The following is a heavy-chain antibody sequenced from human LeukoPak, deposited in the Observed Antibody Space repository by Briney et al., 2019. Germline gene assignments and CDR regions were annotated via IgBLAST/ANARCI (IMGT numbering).Heavy chain of an antibody. D-gene: IGHD3-10*01. CDR1: GGSFSGYY. V-gene: IGHV4-34*01. Sequence: SETLSLTCAVYGGSFSGYYWSWIRQPPGKGLEWIGEINHSGSTNYNPSLKSRVTISVDTSKNQFSLKLSSVTAADTAVYYCARDYYGSGGSNYWGQGTLVTVSS. CDR2: INHSGST. J-gene: IGHJ4*02. CDR3: ARDYYGSGGSNY.